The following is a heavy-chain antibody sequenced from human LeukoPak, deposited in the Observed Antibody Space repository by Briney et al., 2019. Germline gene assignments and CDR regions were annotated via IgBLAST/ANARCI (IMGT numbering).Heavy chain of an antibody. CDR1: GGSISSSGYY. J-gene: IGHJ4*02. CDR2: IYYSGGN. CDR3: ARRYYYNLGSFPFDF. D-gene: IGHD3-10*01. V-gene: IGHV4-39*07. Sequence: SETLSLTCTVSGGSISSSGYYWGWIRQPPGKGLEWIGSIYYSGGNYYNPSLNSRVTISEDTSKNQFYLNLSSVTAADTAVYYCARRYYYNLGSFPFDFWGQGTLVTVSS.